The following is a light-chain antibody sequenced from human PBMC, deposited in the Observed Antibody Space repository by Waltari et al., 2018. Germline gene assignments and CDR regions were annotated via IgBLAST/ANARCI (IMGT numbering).Light chain of an antibody. Sequence: QSALTQPASVSGSPGQSITISCTGTSSDGGHYDLVSWYKQHPGTAPKLMIYEVTKRPSWVSNRFSGSKSGNTASLTVSGLQAEDEADYYCCSYAGSGTLVFGGGTKLTVL. CDR3: CSYAGSGTLV. CDR1: SSDGGHYDL. CDR2: EVT. J-gene: IGLJ2*01. V-gene: IGLV2-23*02.